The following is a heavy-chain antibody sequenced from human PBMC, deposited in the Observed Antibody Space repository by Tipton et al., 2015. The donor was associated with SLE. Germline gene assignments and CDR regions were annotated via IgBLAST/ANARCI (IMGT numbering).Heavy chain of an antibody. CDR2: IYRSGST. V-gene: IGHV4-38-2*02. Sequence: TLSLTCTVSGFSISSGYYWGWMRQSPGKGLEWIGSIYRSGSTYYTPSLRSRVTISLDTSNSQFSLTLNSVTAADTAVYYCGRGYSSGWFPLPKWHFDIWGRGSQVTVSS. D-gene: IGHD6-19*01. CDR1: GFSISSGYY. J-gene: IGHJ2*01. CDR3: GRGYSSGWFPLPKWHFDI.